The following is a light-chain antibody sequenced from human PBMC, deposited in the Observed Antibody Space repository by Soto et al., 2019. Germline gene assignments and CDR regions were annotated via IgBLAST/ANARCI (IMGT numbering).Light chain of an antibody. CDR3: AAWDDSLNGVL. J-gene: IGLJ3*02. V-gene: IGLV1-44*01. CDR2: SNT. Sequence: QSVLIQPSSASGTPGQRVTMSCSGSSSNIGSNTIKWYQQFPGTAPKLLIYSNTQRPSGVPDRFSGSKSGTSASLAISGLQSEDEADYYCAAWDDSLNGVLFGGGTKLTVL. CDR1: SSNIGSNT.